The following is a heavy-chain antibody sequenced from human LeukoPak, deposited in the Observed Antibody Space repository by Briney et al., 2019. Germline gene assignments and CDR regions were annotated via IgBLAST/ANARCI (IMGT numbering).Heavy chain of an antibody. D-gene: IGHD2-15*01. Sequence: GGSLRLSCAASGFTFDDYAMHWVRQAPGKGLEWVSLISWDGGSTYYADPVKGRFTISRGSSKNTLYLQMNSLRVEDTAIYYCATTFRDVANYNYYMDVWGKGTTVTISS. CDR2: ISWDGGST. J-gene: IGHJ6*03. V-gene: IGHV3-43D*03. CDR1: GFTFDDYA. CDR3: ATTFRDVANYNYYMDV.